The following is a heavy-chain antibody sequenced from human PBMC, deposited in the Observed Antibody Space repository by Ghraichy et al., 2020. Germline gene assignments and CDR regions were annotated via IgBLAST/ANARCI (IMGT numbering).Heavy chain of an antibody. CDR3: ARPPGATTFSYYYGMDV. Sequence: LSLTCAASGFTFDDYAMHWVRQAPGKGLEWVSYISSSSSTIYYAASVKGRFTISRDNAKNSLHLQMNTLRDEDTAVYYCARPPGATTFSYYYGMDVWGQGTTVTVSS. CDR2: ISSSSSTI. CDR1: GFTFDDYA. D-gene: IGHD4-17*01. J-gene: IGHJ6*01. V-gene: IGHV3-48*02.